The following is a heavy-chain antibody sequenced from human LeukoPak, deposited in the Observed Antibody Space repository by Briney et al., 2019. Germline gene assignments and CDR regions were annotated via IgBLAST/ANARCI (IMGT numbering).Heavy chain of an antibody. J-gene: IGHJ4*02. Sequence: GESLKISCKGSGYSFTNYWIGWVRQMPGKGLEWMGIIYPGDSDTRYSPSFQGQVTISVDKSISTAYLQWSSLKASDTVMYYCARRYQTVAGTYFDSWGQGTLVTVSS. D-gene: IGHD6-19*01. V-gene: IGHV5-51*01. CDR1: GYSFTNYW. CDR2: IYPGDSDT. CDR3: ARRYQTVAGTYFDS.